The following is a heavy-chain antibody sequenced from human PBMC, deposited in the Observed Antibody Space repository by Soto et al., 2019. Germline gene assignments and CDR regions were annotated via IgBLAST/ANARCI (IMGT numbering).Heavy chain of an antibody. D-gene: IGHD1-26*01. V-gene: IGHV3-30-3*01. CDR2: ISYDGNSE. CDR1: GFSFGAYT. J-gene: IGHJ3*02. CDR3: ERDGYSGRSDGFDN. Sequence: QVQLVESGGGVVQPGMSLRLSCAASGFSFGAYTMHWVRQPPGKGLEWVAAISYDGNSEEYTDPVKGRFTASRDNFKNTVSLPMNGLKSEDTAVYYCERDGYSGRSDGFDNWGQGTMVTVSS.